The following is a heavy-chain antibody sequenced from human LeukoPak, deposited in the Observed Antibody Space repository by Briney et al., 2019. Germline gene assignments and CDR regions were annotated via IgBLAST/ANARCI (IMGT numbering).Heavy chain of an antibody. Sequence: ASVKVSCKASGYTFTGYYMHWVRQAPGQGLEWMGRINPNSGGTNYAQKFQGRVTMTRDTSISTVYMELSSLRSDDTAVYYCARDAQGGNWFDPWGQGTLVTVSS. J-gene: IGHJ5*02. CDR3: ARDAQGGNWFDP. V-gene: IGHV1-2*06. CDR2: INPNSGGT. CDR1: GYTFTGYY. D-gene: IGHD3-16*01.